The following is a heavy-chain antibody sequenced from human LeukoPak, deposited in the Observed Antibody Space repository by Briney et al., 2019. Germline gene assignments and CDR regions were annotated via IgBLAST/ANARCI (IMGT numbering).Heavy chain of an antibody. CDR2: VNPNSGGT. CDR1: GYSFTVFY. Sequence: ASVKVSCKASGYSFTVFYIHWVRQAPGQGPEWMGWVNPNSGGTNYAQKFQGRVTMTRDTSISTAYMELSRLRSDDTAVYYCARGGSSWYFRPFDCWGQGTLVTVSS. D-gene: IGHD6-13*01. J-gene: IGHJ4*02. CDR3: ARGGSSWYFRPFDC. V-gene: IGHV1-2*02.